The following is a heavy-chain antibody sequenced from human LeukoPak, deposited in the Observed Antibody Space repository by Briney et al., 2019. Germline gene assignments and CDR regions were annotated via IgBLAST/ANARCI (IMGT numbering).Heavy chain of an antibody. J-gene: IGHJ5*02. Sequence: GASVKVSCKASGYTFTSYDINWVRQATGQGLEWMGWMNPNSGNTGYAQKFQGRVTMTRNTSISTAYMELSSLRSEDTAVYYCAREGYCSGGSCPGRGYNWFDPWGQGTLVTVSS. CDR1: GYTFTSYD. D-gene: IGHD2-15*01. V-gene: IGHV1-8*01. CDR3: AREGYCSGGSCPGRGYNWFDP. CDR2: MNPNSGNT.